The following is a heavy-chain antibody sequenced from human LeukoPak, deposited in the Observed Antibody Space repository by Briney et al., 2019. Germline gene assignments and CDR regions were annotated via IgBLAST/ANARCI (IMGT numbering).Heavy chain of an antibody. Sequence: SETLSLTCTVSGGSISSSSYYWGWIRQPPGKGLEWIGSIYYSGSTYYNPSLKSRVTISLDTSKNQFSLQLSSVTAADTAVYYCARERYGFWSFDYWGQGTLVTFSS. D-gene: IGHD3-3*01. CDR1: GGSISSSSYY. CDR3: ARERYGFWSFDY. CDR2: IYYSGST. J-gene: IGHJ4*02. V-gene: IGHV4-39*07.